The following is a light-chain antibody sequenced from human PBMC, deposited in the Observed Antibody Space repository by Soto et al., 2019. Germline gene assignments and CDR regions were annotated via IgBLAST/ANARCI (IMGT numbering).Light chain of an antibody. Sequence: QSALTQPPSASGSPGQSVTISCTGTSSDIGAYIYVSWYQQHPGKAPKLMISEVSRRPSGVPERFSGSKSGTSASLAITGLQTEDEAHYYCQSYDNSLRGWVFGGGTKVTVL. V-gene: IGLV2-8*01. CDR2: EVS. CDR1: SSDIGAYIY. CDR3: QSYDNSLRGWV. J-gene: IGLJ3*02.